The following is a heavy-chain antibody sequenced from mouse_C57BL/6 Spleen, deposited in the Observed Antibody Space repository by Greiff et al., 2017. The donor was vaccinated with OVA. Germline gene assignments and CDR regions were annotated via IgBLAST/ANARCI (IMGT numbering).Heavy chain of an antibody. V-gene: IGHV1-26*01. D-gene: IGHD4-1*01. Sequence: EVQLQQSGPELVKPGASVKISCKASGYTFTDYYMNWVKQSHGKSLEWIGDINPNNGGTSYNQKFKGKATLTVDKSSSTAYMELRSLTSEDSAVYYCARNWDAYAMDYWGQGTSVTVSS. CDR3: ARNWDAYAMDY. CDR2: INPNNGGT. CDR1: GYTFTDYY. J-gene: IGHJ4*01.